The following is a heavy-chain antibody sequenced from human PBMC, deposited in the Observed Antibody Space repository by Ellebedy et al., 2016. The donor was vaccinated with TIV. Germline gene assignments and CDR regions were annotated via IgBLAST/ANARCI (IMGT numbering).Heavy chain of an antibody. Sequence: PGGSLRLSCAASGFTFSSYSMNWVRQAPGQGLEWVSYIGSTITTIYYADSVKGRFTISRDNAKNSLYLQMNSLRAEDTAVYYCARGGGSRLSHSFDIWGQGTMVTVSS. V-gene: IGHV3-48*04. J-gene: IGHJ3*02. CDR3: ARGGGSRLSHSFDI. CDR1: GFTFSSYS. CDR2: IGSTITTI. D-gene: IGHD3-10*01.